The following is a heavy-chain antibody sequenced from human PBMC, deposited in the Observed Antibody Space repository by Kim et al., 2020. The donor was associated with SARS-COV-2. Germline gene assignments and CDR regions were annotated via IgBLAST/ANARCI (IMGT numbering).Heavy chain of an antibody. Sequence: GGSLRLSCAASGFTFSSYGMHWVRQAPGKGLEWVAVISYDSSNKYYADSVKGRFTISRENSKTTLYLQMNSLRAEDTAVYYCAKSGYSANWFFDYWGQGTLVTVSS. J-gene: IGHJ4*02. CDR3: AKSGYSANWFFDY. CDR1: GFTFSSYG. CDR2: ISYDSSNK. V-gene: IGHV3-30*18. D-gene: IGHD6-13*01.